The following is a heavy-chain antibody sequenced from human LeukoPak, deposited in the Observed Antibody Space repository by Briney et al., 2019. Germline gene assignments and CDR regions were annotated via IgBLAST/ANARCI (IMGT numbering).Heavy chain of an antibody. CDR1: GFTFSYYW. CDR2: INPDGSEN. Sequence: GGSLRLSCATSGFTFSYYWMSWVRQAPGKGLEWMANINPDGSENFYVDSVKGRFTISRDNAKNSLYLQMNDLRAEDTAVYYCARDDGYHTVDYWGQGTLVTVSS. CDR3: ARDDGYHTVDY. J-gene: IGHJ4*02. D-gene: IGHD2-2*01. V-gene: IGHV3-7*01.